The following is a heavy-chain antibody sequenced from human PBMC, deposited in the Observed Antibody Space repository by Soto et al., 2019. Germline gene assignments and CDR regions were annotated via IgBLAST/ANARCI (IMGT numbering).Heavy chain of an antibody. J-gene: IGHJ4*02. D-gene: IGHD3-10*01. CDR3: ARLTSGPVYFDY. CDR2: IYYSGST. V-gene: IGHV4-31*03. Sequence: QVPLQESGPGLVKPSQTLSLTCTVSGGSISSGGYYWSWIRQHPGKGLEWIGYIYYSGSTYYNPSLKSRVTISVDTSKNQFSLKLSSVTAADTAVYYCARLTSGPVYFDYWGQGTLVTVSS. CDR1: GGSISSGGYY.